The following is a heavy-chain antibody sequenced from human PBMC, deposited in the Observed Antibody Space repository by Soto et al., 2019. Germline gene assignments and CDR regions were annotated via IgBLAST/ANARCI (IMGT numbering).Heavy chain of an antibody. CDR3: ARLRIQLWVR. D-gene: IGHD5-18*01. V-gene: IGHV4-39*01. CDR1: GGSISSSSYY. Sequence: SETLSLTCTVSGGSISSSSYYWGWIRQPPGKGLEWIGSIYYSGSTYYNPSLKSRVTISVDTSKNQFSLKLSSVTAADTAVYYCARLRIQLWVRWGQGTLVTVSS. J-gene: IGHJ4*02. CDR2: IYYSGST.